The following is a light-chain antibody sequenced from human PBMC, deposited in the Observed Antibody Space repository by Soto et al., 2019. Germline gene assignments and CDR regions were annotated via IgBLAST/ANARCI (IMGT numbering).Light chain of an antibody. V-gene: IGLV1-44*01. CDR3: AAWDDSLNGVV. J-gene: IGLJ2*01. Sequence: QSVLTHPPSASGTPGQSVTISCSGSSSNIGSKTVNWYQQLPGTAPKLLIYSNNQRPSGVPDRFSGSKSGTSASLAISGLQSEDEADYYCAAWDDSLNGVVFGGGTKLTVL. CDR2: SNN. CDR1: SSNIGSKT.